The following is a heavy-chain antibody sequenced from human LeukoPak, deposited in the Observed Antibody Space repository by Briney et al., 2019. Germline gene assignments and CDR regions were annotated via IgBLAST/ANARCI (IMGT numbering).Heavy chain of an antibody. V-gene: IGHV3-74*01. Sequence: GGSLRLSCAASGFTLNKYWMHWVRQAPGKGLVWVSRINVDGSSTSYADSVKGRFTISRDNAKNSLYLQMNSLRAEDTAVYYCAAVGATRAYFEYWGQGTLVTVSS. J-gene: IGHJ4*02. CDR2: INVDGSST. CDR3: AAVGATRAYFEY. CDR1: GFTLNKYW. D-gene: IGHD1-26*01.